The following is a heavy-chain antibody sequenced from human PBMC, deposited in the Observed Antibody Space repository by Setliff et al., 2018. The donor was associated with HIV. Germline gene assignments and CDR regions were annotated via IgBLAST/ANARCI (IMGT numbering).Heavy chain of an antibody. V-gene: IGHV1-3*01. D-gene: IGHD2-15*01. J-gene: IGHJ5*02. CDR3: ARSGGDCSGISCYSLWFDP. Sequence: GASVKVSCKASGSTFTSYAIHWVRQAPGQSLEWMGWINAGYGNTKYSQKFQGRVTITRDASASTAYMELSSLRAEDTAVYYCARSGGDCSGISCYSLWFDPWGHGTLVTVSS. CDR2: INAGYGNT. CDR1: GSTFTSYA.